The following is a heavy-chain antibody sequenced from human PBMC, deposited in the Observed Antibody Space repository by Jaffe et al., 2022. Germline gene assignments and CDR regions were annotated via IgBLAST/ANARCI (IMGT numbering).Heavy chain of an antibody. V-gene: IGHV3-66*02. D-gene: IGHD3-10*01. J-gene: IGHJ5*02. CDR3: ARDPGRMVRGAPPGWFDP. CDR1: GFTVSSNY. Sequence: EVQLVESGGGLVQPGGSLRLSCAASGFTVSSNYMSWVRQAPGKGLEWVSVIYSGGSTYYADSVKGRFTISRDNSKNTLYLQMNSLRAEDTAVYYCARDPGRMVRGAPPGWFDPWGQGTLVTVSS. CDR2: IYSGGST.